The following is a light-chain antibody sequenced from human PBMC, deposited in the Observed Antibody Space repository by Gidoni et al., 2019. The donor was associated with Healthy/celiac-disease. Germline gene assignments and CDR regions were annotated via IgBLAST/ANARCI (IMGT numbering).Light chain of an antibody. CDR1: QSVLYSSNNKNY. Sequence: IVMTQSPDSLAVSLGERATINCKSSQSVLYSSNNKNYLAWYQQKPGQPPKLLIYWASTRESGVPDRFSGSGSGTDFTLTISSLQAEDVAVYYCQKYYSTPTFGQGTRLEIK. J-gene: IGKJ5*01. CDR3: QKYYSTPT. CDR2: WAS. V-gene: IGKV4-1*01.